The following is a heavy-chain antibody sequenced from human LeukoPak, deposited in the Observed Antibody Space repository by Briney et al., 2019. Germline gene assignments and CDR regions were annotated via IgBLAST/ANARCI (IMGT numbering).Heavy chain of an antibody. CDR1: GFTVSSNY. D-gene: IGHD3-9*01. CDR2: IYSGGST. J-gene: IGHJ4*02. Sequence: GGSLRLSCAASGFTVSSNYMSWVRQAPGKGLEWVSVIYSGGSTYYADSVKGRFTISRDNSKNTLYLQMNSLRAEDTALYYCARGAYYNVLAGFKSRNLGFDYWGQGTLVTVSS. CDR3: ARGAYYNVLAGFKSRNLGFDY. V-gene: IGHV3-53*05.